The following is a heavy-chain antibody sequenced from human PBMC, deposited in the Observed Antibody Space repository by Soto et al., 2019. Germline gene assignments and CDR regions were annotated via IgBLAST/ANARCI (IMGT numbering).Heavy chain of an antibody. Sequence: ESGGGLVKPEGSLRLSCAASGFTFTRYSMNWVRQAPGKGLEWVSSISSTTNYIYYADSMKGRFTVSRDNAKNSVYLDMNSLSAEDTAVYYCARESEDLTSNFDYWGQGTLVTVSS. CDR3: ARESEDLTSNFDY. V-gene: IGHV3-21*01. J-gene: IGHJ4*02. CDR2: ISSTTNYI. CDR1: GFTFTRYS.